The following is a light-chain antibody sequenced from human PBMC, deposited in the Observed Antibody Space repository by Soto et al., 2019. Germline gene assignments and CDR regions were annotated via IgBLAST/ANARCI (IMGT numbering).Light chain of an antibody. Sequence: QSALTQPASVSGSPGQSITISCTGASSDVGGYNYVSWYQQHPGKAPKLMIYEVSDRPSGVSNRFSGSKSGNTASLTISGLQAEDEADYYSSSYTSSSTLVFGTGTKVTV. CDR1: SSDVGGYNY. V-gene: IGLV2-14*01. CDR3: SSYTSSSTLV. J-gene: IGLJ1*01. CDR2: EVS.